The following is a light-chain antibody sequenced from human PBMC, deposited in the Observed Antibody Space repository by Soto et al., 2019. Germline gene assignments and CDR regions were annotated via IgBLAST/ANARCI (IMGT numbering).Light chain of an antibody. CDR2: DAS. J-gene: IGKJ1*01. CDR1: KSISSW. Sequence: DIQMTQSPSTLSASVGDRVTITCRASKSISSWLAWYQQKPGKAPKLLIYDASSLESGVPSRFSGSGSGTEFTLTISSLQPDDFATYYCQQYNSYSVWTFGQGTKVEIK. CDR3: QQYNSYSVWT. V-gene: IGKV1-5*01.